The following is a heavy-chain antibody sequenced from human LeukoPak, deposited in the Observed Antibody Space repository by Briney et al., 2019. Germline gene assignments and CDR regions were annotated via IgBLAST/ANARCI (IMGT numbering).Heavy chain of an antibody. D-gene: IGHD4-17*01. CDR3: ARGRGDDGLYYFDY. Sequence: SETLSLTCTVSGGSISSSSYYWGWIRQPPGKGLEWIGSIYYSGSTYYNPSLKSRVTISVDTSKNQFSLKLSSVTAADTAVYYCARGRGDDGLYYFDYWGQGTLVTVSS. CDR1: GGSISSSSYY. V-gene: IGHV4-39*01. CDR2: IYYSGST. J-gene: IGHJ4*02.